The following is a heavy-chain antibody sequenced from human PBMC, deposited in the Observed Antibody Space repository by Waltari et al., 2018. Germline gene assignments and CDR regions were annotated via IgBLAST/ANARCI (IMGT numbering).Heavy chain of an antibody. D-gene: IGHD3-10*01. J-gene: IGHJ5*02. Sequence: QVQLVESGGGVVQPGRSRRLSCAASGFTFSSYGMHWVRQAPGKGLEWVAVIWYDGSNKYYADSVKGRFTISRDNSKNTLYLQMNSLRAEDTAVYYCARDPSYYYGSGSSGGNWFDPWGQGTLVTVSS. V-gene: IGHV3-33*01. CDR2: IWYDGSNK. CDR3: ARDPSYYYGSGSSGGNWFDP. CDR1: GFTFSSYG.